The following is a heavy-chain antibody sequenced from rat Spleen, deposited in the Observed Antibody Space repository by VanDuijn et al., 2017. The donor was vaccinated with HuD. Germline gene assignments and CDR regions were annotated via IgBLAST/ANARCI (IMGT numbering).Heavy chain of an antibody. Sequence: VQLKESGPGLVQPSQTLSLSCTVSGFSLTTYPVSWVRQPPGQSLVWMGTIWAGGGIKYNSAIKSRLSNSRDTSKSQVFLKMNSLQTEDTAIYFCTRTYGGYTSHWFAYWGQGTLVTVSS. D-gene: IGHD1-11*01. CDR2: IWAGGGI. V-gene: IGHV2-15*01. CDR1: GFSLTTYP. CDR3: TRTYGGYTSHWFAY. J-gene: IGHJ3*01.